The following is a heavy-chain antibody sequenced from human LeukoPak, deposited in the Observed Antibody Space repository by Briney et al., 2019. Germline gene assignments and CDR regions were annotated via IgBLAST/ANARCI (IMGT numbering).Heavy chain of an antibody. CDR3: ARVQRWELLSAAYYFDY. Sequence: SEALSLTCTVSGGSISSSSYYWGWIRQPPGKGLEWIGSIYYSGSTYYNPSLKSRVTISVDTSKNQFSLKLSSVTAADTAVYYCARVQRWELLSAAYYFDYWGQGTLVTVSS. V-gene: IGHV4-39*01. J-gene: IGHJ4*02. CDR2: IYYSGST. D-gene: IGHD1-26*01. CDR1: GGSISSSSYY.